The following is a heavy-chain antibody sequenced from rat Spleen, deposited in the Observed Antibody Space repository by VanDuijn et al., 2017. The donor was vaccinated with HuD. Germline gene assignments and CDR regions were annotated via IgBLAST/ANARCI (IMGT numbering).Heavy chain of an antibody. Sequence: EVQLQESGPGLVKPSQSLSLTCSVTGHSIDSSYRWNWIRKFPGNKLEWMGYINSAGSTNYNPSLKSQISISRDTPKNQFFPQVDSVTTEDTATYYCARSDGTHYYLPFADWGQGTLVTVSS. CDR3: ARSDGTHYYLPFAD. J-gene: IGHJ3*01. D-gene: IGHD1-1*01. CDR1: GHSIDSSYR. V-gene: IGHV3-3*01. CDR2: INSAGST.